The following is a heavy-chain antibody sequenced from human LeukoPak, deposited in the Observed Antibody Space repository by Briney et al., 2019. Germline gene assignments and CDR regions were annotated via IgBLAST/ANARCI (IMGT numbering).Heavy chain of an antibody. CDR3: ARGLLYRPMDV. CDR2: INTKSGDT. CDR1: GYTFTCYY. J-gene: IGHJ6*02. V-gene: IGHV1-2*02. Sequence: ASVTVSFKASGYTFTCYYMYWERQAPAQGLEWMGLINTKSGDTKFAQKFQGRVTMTRATSISTAYMELNRLTSDDTVVYYCARGLLYRPMDVWGQGTTVIVSS. D-gene: IGHD3-3*01.